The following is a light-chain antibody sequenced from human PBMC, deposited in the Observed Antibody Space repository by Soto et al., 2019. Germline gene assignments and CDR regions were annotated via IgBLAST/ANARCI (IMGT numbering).Light chain of an antibody. Sequence: QSVLTQPASVSGSPGQSITISCPGTRSDIGAYNYVSWYQQHPGKAPKLMIYEVGNRPSGLSNRFSGSKSGNTASLTISGLQAEDEADDLCSSYTSSSTLYVFGTGTKVTVL. J-gene: IGLJ1*01. V-gene: IGLV2-14*01. CDR2: EVG. CDR1: RSDIGAYNY. CDR3: SSYTSSSTLYV.